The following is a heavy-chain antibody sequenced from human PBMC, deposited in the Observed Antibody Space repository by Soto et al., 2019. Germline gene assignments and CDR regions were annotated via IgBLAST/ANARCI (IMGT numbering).Heavy chain of an antibody. CDR1: GGSFSGYY. V-gene: IGHV4-34*01. CDR3: ARSTNYDSSGYNFDY. J-gene: IGHJ4*02. D-gene: IGHD3-22*01. Sequence: PSETLSLTCAVYGGSFSGYYWSWIRQPPGKGLEWIGEINHSGSTNYNPSLKSRVTISVDTSKNQFSLKLSSVTAADTAVYYCARSTNYDSSGYNFDYWGQGTLVTVSS. CDR2: INHSGST.